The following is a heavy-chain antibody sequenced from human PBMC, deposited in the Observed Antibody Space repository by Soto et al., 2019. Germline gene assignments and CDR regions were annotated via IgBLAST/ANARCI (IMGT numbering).Heavy chain of an antibody. CDR3: VKLRLELLYLDS. V-gene: IGHV3-23*01. D-gene: IGHD1-7*01. Sequence: GGSLRLSCAASGFTFNRYGMIWVRQAPGKGLEWVSAISGSGDSTYYADSVKGRFTISRDSSNNTLYLQMNNLRADDTALYFCVKLRLELLYLDSWGLGALVTVYS. J-gene: IGHJ4*02. CDR2: ISGSGDST. CDR1: GFTFNRYG.